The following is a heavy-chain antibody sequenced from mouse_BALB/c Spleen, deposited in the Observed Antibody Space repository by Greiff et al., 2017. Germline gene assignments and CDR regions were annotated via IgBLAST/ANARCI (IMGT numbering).Heavy chain of an antibody. V-gene: IGHV1S81*02. CDR2: INPSNGRT. CDR1: GYTFTSYW. D-gene: IGHD3-3*01. J-gene: IGHJ4*01. Sequence: QVQLQQPGAELVKPGASVKLSCKASGYTFTSYWMHWVKQRPGQGLEWIGEINPSNGRTNYNEKFKSKATLTVDKSSSTAYMQLSSLTSEDSAVYYWARKRGGTFYAMDYWGQGTSGTVSS. CDR3: ARKRGGTFYAMDY.